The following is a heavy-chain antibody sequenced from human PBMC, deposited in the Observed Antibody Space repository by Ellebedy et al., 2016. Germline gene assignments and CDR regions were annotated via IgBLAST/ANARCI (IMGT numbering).Heavy chain of an antibody. Sequence: ASVKVSCXASGYSFTNYYIHWLRQAPGQGLEWMGIINPRDGTTHYAQRFEGSVTVTRDTSTSTVYMEMKRLTSGDTAVYYCVRVEGGHGYNYLGYWGQGTLVTVSS. V-gene: IGHV1-46*01. CDR1: GYSFTNYY. D-gene: IGHD5-24*01. CDR3: VRVEGGHGYNYLGY. CDR2: INPRDGTT. J-gene: IGHJ4*02.